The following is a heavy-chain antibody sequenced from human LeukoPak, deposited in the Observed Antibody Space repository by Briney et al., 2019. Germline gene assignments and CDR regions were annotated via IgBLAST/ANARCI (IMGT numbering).Heavy chain of an antibody. CDR3: AKDPRAMGRYFFGD. Sequence: GGSLRLSCVGSGFTFNGYAMSWVRQRPGKGPEWVSMISSSGDATDYAESVKDRFSISRDNAKKTLYLQINDPRGDDTAIYYCAKDPRAMGRYFFGDWGQGSLVIVSS. J-gene: IGHJ4*01. CDR2: ISSSGDAT. D-gene: IGHD3-16*01. CDR1: GFTFNGYA. V-gene: IGHV3-23*01.